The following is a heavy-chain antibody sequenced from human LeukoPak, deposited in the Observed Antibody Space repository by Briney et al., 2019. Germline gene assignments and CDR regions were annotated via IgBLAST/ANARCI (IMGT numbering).Heavy chain of an antibody. D-gene: IGHD3-22*01. CDR1: GGSISSYY. V-gene: IGHV4-4*07. CDR2: INTSGST. J-gene: IGHJ4*02. CDR3: ARASYYYDSSGRSSYYFDY. Sequence: PSETLSLTCTVSGGSISSYYWSWIRQPPGKGLEWIGHINTSGSTNYNPSLKSRVTMSVDTSKNQFSLKLSSVTAADTAVYYCARASYYYDSSGRSSYYFDYWGQGTLVTVSS.